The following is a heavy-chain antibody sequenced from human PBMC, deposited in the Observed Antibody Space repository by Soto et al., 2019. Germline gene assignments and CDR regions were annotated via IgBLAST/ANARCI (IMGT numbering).Heavy chain of an antibody. J-gene: IGHJ4*02. D-gene: IGHD1-26*01. CDR3: ARGGAMGVDY. CDR2: IYSDGITT. V-gene: IGHV3-74*01. CDR1: GFTFNTHW. Sequence: GGSLRLSCTASGFTFNTHWMHWVRQAPGKGLVWVSRIYSDGITTNYADSVKGRLTVSRDNAKNTVYLHVNTLRDEDTAVYYCARGGAMGVDYWGQGTLVTVPQ.